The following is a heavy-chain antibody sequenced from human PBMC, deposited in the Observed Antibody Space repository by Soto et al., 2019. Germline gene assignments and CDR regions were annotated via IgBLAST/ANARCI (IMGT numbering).Heavy chain of an antibody. D-gene: IGHD3-10*01. CDR1: GFTLSYFW. J-gene: IGHJ5*02. V-gene: IGHV3-74*01. Sequence: EVQLVESGGGLVQPGGSLRLSCEASGFTLSYFWMHWVRQAPGKGLVWLSRIKGDGSDTDYADSVKGRFTISRDNAKNTLYLKMNNLRVDDTAVYYCARDYHGSGNPWGQGTLVSVSS. CDR2: IKGDGSDT. CDR3: ARDYHGSGNP.